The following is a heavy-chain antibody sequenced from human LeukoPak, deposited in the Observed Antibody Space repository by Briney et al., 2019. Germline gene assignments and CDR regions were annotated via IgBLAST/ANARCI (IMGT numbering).Heavy chain of an antibody. J-gene: IGHJ4*02. V-gene: IGHV3-33*08. CDR2: IWYDGSTK. CDR1: GFTFSSYA. Sequence: QPGGSLRLSCAASGFTFSSYAMSWVRQAPGKGLEWLGVIWYDGSTKHYADSVKGRFTISRDNSKDMLYLEMNSLRAEDTAVYYCARPLIEYSSSLQSNWGQGTLVIVSS. CDR3: ARPLIEYSSSLQSN. D-gene: IGHD6-6*01.